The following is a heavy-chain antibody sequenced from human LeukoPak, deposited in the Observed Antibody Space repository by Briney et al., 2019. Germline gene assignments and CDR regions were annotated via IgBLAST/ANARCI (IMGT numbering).Heavy chain of an antibody. CDR1: GYTFAGYY. CDR2: INPNSGGT. V-gene: IGHV1-2*02. CDR3: ARANYIVVVPAYDY. Sequence: ASVKVSCKASGYTFAGYYMHWVRQAPGQGLEWMGWINPNSGGTNYAQKFQGRVTMTRDTSISTAYMELSRLRSDDTAVYYCARANYIVVVPAYDYWGQGTLVTVSS. D-gene: IGHD2-2*01. J-gene: IGHJ4*02.